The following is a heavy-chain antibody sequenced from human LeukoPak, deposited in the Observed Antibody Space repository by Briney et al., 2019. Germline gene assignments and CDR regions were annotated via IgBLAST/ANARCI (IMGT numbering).Heavy chain of an antibody. V-gene: IGHV3-30*18. CDR1: GFTFSSYG. Sequence: GRPLRLSCAASGFTFSSYGMHWVRQAPGKGLQWVAAISYDGSNKYYADSVKGRFTVSGDNSKNTLYLQMNSLRGEDTAVYYCAKEKYRGYSYGSGDYWGQGTLVTVSS. D-gene: IGHD5-18*01. CDR2: ISYDGSNK. CDR3: AKEKYRGYSYGSGDY. J-gene: IGHJ4*02.